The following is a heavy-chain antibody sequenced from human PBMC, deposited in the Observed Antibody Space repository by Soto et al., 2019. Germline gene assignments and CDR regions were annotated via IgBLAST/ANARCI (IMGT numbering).Heavy chain of an antibody. D-gene: IGHD5-18*01. J-gene: IGHJ4*02. CDR2: VNNNGGGT. V-gene: IGHV3-64D*08. CDR1: GFTFSTYA. Sequence: EVQLVESGGGLVQPGGSLRLSCSASGFTFSTYAMHWVRQAPGKGLEYVSSVNNNGGGTYYADSVKGRFAISRDNSKNTLYLQMSSLRAEDTAVYYCVRDLWIQLGHLDYWGQGTLVTVSS. CDR3: VRDLWIQLGHLDY.